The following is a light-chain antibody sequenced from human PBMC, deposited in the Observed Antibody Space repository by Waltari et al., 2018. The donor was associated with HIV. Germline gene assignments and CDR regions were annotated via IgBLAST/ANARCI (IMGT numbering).Light chain of an antibody. V-gene: IGLV2-14*01. CDR1: SSDVGGYMY. CDR3: TSFRPTSAPVV. CDR2: DVT. J-gene: IGLJ2*01. Sequence: QPALTQPAAVSGSPGQSITISCPGTSSDVGGYMYVSWFLQRPGQAPKLMIYDVTHRPSGVSNRFSGSKSANTASLTISGLQVEDEGDYYCTSFRPTSAPVVFGGGTKLTVL.